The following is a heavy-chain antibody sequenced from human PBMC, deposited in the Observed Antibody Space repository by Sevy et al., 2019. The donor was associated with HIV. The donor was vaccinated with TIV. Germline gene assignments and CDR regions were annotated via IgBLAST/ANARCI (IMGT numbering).Heavy chain of an antibody. CDR1: GFTFSSYA. D-gene: IGHD3-10*02. CDR2: FSFGCGKI. J-gene: IGHJ4*02. CDR3: AREGCSKPHDY. Sequence: GGSLRLSCAASGFTFSSYAMSWVRQAPGKGLEWVSTFSFGCGKINYADSVNGRFTISRDNSKNTLYLQMHSLRAEDTAVYYCAREGCSKPHDYWGQGTLVTVSS. V-gene: IGHV3-23*01.